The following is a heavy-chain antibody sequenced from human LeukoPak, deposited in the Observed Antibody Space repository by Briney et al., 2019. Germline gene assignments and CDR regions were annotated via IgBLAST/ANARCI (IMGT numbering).Heavy chain of an antibody. J-gene: IGHJ5*02. V-gene: IGHV1-69*13. CDR2: IIPIFGTA. CDR1: GYTFTSYY. Sequence: SVKVSCKASGYTFTSYYMHWVRQAPGQGLEWMGGIIPIFGTANYAQKFQGRVTITADESTSTAYMELSSLRSEDTAVYYCARDPRGYSGYDFNNWFDPWGQGTLVTVSS. CDR3: ARDPRGYSGYDFNNWFDP. D-gene: IGHD5-12*01.